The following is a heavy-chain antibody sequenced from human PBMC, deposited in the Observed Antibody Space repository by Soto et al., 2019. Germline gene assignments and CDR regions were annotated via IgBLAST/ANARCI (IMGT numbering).Heavy chain of an antibody. CDR2: ISGSGGST. Sequence: EVQLLESGGGLVQPGGSLRLSCAASGFTFSSYAMSWVRQAPGKGLEWVSAISGSGGSTYYADSVKGRFTISRDNSKNTLYLQRKSLRAEDTAVYYCAKDQPSRYDYIWGSYRGADAFDIWGQGTMVTVSS. CDR3: AKDQPSRYDYIWGSYRGADAFDI. CDR1: GFTFSSYA. D-gene: IGHD3-16*02. V-gene: IGHV3-23*01. J-gene: IGHJ3*02.